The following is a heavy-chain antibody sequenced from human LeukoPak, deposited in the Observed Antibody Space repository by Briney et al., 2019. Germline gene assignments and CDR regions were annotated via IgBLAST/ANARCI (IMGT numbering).Heavy chain of an antibody. Sequence: GRSLRLSCAASGFTFSSYGMHWVRQAPGKGLEWVAVISYDGSNKYYADSVKGRFTISRDNSKNTLYLQMNSLRAEDTAVYYCAKDRITMVRGVSDFGGWFDPWGQGTLVTVSS. CDR1: GFTFSSYG. J-gene: IGHJ5*02. CDR3: AKDRITMVRGVSDFGGWFDP. D-gene: IGHD3-10*01. CDR2: ISYDGSNK. V-gene: IGHV3-30*18.